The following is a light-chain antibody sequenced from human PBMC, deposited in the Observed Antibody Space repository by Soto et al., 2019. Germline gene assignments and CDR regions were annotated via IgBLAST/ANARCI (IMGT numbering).Light chain of an antibody. Sequence: QLVLTQPPSVSGAPGQRVTISCTGSSSNIGAGYDVHWYQQLPGTAPKLLIYGNSNRPSGVPDRFSGSKSGTSASLAITGLQEEDEADYYCQYYDSSLSVVFGGGTKVTVL. CDR2: GNS. V-gene: IGLV1-40*01. J-gene: IGLJ2*01. CDR3: QYYDSSLSVV. CDR1: SSNIGAGYD.